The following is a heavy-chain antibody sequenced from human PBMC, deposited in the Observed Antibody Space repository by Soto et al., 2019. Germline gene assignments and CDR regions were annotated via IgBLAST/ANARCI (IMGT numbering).Heavy chain of an antibody. Sequence: ASVKVSCKASGYTFTSYGISWVRQAPGQGLEWMGWISAYNGNTNYAQKLQGRVTMTTDTSTSTAHMELRSLRSDDTAVYYCARDTTSEYSVSSAAYWGQGTLVTVSS. CDR3: ARDTTSEYSVSSAAY. D-gene: IGHD6-6*01. J-gene: IGHJ4*02. V-gene: IGHV1-18*01. CDR1: GYTFTSYG. CDR2: ISAYNGNT.